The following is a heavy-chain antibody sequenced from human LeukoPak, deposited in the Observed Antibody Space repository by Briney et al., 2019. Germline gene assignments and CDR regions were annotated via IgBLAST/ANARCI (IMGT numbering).Heavy chain of an antibody. V-gene: IGHV3-74*01. CDR2: INRDGSST. CDR1: GFTFSSHW. CDR3: ARGSGNEPFDY. D-gene: IGHD5-12*01. J-gene: IGHJ4*02. Sequence: EGSLRLSCAASGFTFSSHWIHWVRQAPGKGLVWVSGINRDGSSTSYADSVKGRFTISRDNAKNTLYLQMNSLRAEDTAVYYCARGSGNEPFDYWGQGTLVTVSS.